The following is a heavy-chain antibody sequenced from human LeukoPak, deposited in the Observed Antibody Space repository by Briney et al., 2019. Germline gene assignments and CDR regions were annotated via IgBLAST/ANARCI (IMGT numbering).Heavy chain of an antibody. Sequence: GGSLRLSCAASGFTFSSYAMSWVRQAPGKGLEWVSAISGSGGSTYYADSVKGRFTISRDNAKNSLYLQMNSLRDEDTAVYYCARDPYDYVWGSYRGDYWGQGTLVTVSS. D-gene: IGHD3-16*02. V-gene: IGHV3-23*01. CDR3: ARDPYDYVWGSYRGDY. J-gene: IGHJ4*02. CDR1: GFTFSSYA. CDR2: ISGSGGST.